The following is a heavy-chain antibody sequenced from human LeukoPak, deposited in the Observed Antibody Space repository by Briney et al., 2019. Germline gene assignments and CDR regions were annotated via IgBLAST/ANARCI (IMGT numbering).Heavy chain of an antibody. V-gene: IGHV3-23*01. CDR1: GFSFNTYA. Sequence: GGSLRLSCAASGFSFNTYAMGWVRRAPGKGLEWVSGIGNRGSDTFYADSVKGRFTVSRDNSKNTVFLQMNSLRAEDMAVYYCTKASCGGSCYYAVDFWGQGTLVTVSS. D-gene: IGHD2-15*01. J-gene: IGHJ4*02. CDR3: TKASCGGSCYYAVDF. CDR2: IGNRGSDT.